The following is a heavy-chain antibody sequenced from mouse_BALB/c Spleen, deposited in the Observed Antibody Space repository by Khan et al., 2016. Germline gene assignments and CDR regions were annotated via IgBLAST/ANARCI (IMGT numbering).Heavy chain of an antibody. CDR3: TRKGIFYGTYDFDS. J-gene: IGHJ2*01. CDR1: GYTFSDYE. V-gene: IGHV1-15*01. Sequence: QVQLKQSGAELVRPGASVTLSCKASGYTFSDYEMHWVKQTPVHGLQWIGSIDPETGGTAYNQKFKGQATLTAGRSSSTSYMELRSLTSEDSAVDYGTRKGIFYGTYDFDSWGQGTTLTVSS. CDR2: IDPETGGT. D-gene: IGHD2-1*01.